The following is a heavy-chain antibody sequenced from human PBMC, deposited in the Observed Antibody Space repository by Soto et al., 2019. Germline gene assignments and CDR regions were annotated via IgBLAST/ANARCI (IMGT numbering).Heavy chain of an antibody. CDR2: IGGSNGDT. CDR3: ARCYCGVGSCFSCWLFDL. J-gene: IGHJ2*01. Sequence: QDQLVQSGAEVNKPGASVTVSCKATGYSFTNYRMSWVRQPPVQGLEWMGWIGGSNGDTQHAQNFQGRVTITTDKVTHTAYMQLRSLRSDDTAVYYCARCYCGVGSCFSCWLFDLWGRGSLVTVSS. V-gene: IGHV1-18*01. CDR1: GYSFTNYR. D-gene: IGHD2-15*01.